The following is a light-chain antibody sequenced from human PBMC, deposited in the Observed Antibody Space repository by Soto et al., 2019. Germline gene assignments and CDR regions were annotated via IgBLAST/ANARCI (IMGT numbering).Light chain of an antibody. CDR1: QSVISTY. V-gene: IGKV3-20*01. CDR2: ATS. J-gene: IGKJ2*01. CDR3: HQYGLSPRHP. Sequence: EIVLTQSPGTLSLSPGERATLSCRASQSVISTYFAWYQHKPGQAPRLLIYATSTRATGVPDRFSGSGSGTDFTLTISRLEPEDFAVYYCHQYGLSPRHPFGQGTKLEIK.